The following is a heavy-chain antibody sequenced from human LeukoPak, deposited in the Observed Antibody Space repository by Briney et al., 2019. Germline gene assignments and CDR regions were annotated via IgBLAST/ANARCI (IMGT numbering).Heavy chain of an antibody. Sequence: ASVKVSCKASGYTFTNFRISWVRQAPGQGLEWMGCINSNNGKTNYAQEVQGRVTMTTDSSTNTAFMELKSLRSDDTAVYYCARGAPIRVAVAATFDPWGRGTLVTVPS. CDR1: GYTFTNFR. D-gene: IGHD6-19*01. J-gene: IGHJ5*02. CDR2: INSNNGKT. CDR3: ARGAPIRVAVAATFDP. V-gene: IGHV1-18*01.